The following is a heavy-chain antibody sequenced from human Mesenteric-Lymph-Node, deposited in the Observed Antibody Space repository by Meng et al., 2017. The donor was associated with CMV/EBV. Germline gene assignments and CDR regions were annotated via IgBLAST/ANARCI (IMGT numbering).Heavy chain of an antibody. CDR1: GFTLSDYW. CDR2: INFDGTVE. Sequence: GGSLRLSCAASGFTLSDYWMTWVRHFPGKGLEWVANINFDGTVEYYVDSVRGRFTIARDNAKNSLSLQMNSLRAEDTAAYYCARDSNSWSSGMDVWGQGTTVTVSS. V-gene: IGHV3-7*01. J-gene: IGHJ6*02. D-gene: IGHD6-13*01. CDR3: ARDSNSWSSGMDV.